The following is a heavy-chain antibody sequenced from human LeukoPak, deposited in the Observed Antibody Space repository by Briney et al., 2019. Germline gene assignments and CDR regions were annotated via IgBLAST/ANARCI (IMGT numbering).Heavy chain of an antibody. CDR3: ARGDGDGYNFGY. D-gene: IGHD5-24*01. CDR1: GYTFTGYY. Sequence: ASVKVSCKASGYTFTGYYMHWVRQAPGQGLEWMGGINPNSGGTNYAQKFQGRVTMTRDTSISTAYMELSRLRSDDTAVYYCARGDGDGYNFGYWGQGTLVTVSS. J-gene: IGHJ4*02. V-gene: IGHV1-2*02. CDR2: INPNSGGT.